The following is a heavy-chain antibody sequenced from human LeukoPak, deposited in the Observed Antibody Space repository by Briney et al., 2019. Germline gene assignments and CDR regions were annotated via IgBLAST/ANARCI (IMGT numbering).Heavy chain of an antibody. J-gene: IGHJ6*02. D-gene: IGHD3-22*01. CDR1: GFTFSSYG. V-gene: IGHV3-33*08. CDR2: IWYDGSNK. CDR3: ARGYYDSSGYYRLLSAGMDA. Sequence: PGGSLRLSCAASGFTFSSYGMHWVRQAPGKGLEWVAVIWYDGSNKYYADSVKGRFTISRDNSKNTLSLQMNSLRAEDTAVYYCARGYYDSSGYYRLLSAGMDAWGQGTTVTVS.